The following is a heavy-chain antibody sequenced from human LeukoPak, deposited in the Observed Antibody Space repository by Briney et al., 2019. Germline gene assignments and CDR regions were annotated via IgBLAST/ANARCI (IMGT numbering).Heavy chain of an antibody. J-gene: IGHJ6*03. Sequence: GGSLRLSCAASGFTFSSFGMSWVRQAPGKGLEWVSAISGSGGSTYSADSVKGRFTISRDNSKNTLYLQMNSLRAEDTAVYYCAKCILTGYYKGYMDVWGKGTTVTISS. CDR3: AKCILTGYYKGYMDV. CDR2: ISGSGGST. CDR1: GFTFSSFG. D-gene: IGHD3-9*01. V-gene: IGHV3-23*01.